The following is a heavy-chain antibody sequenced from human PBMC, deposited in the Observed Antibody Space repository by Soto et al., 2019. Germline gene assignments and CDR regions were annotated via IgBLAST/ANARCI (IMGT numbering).Heavy chain of an antibody. CDR3: VKATYSSSWSNPCDYYYGMDV. V-gene: IGHV3-64D*06. J-gene: IGHJ6*02. CDR1: GFTFSSYA. D-gene: IGHD6-13*01. Sequence: GGSLRLSCSASGFTFSSYAMHWVRQAPGKGLEYVSAISSNGGSTYYADSVKGRFTISRDNSKNTLYLQMSSLRAEDTAVYYCVKATYSSSWSNPCDYYYGMDVWGQGTTVTVSS. CDR2: ISSNGGST.